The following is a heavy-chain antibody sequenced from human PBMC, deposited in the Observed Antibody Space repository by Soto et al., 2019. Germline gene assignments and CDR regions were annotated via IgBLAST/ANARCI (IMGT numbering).Heavy chain of an antibody. CDR2: ISAYNGNT. V-gene: IGHV1-18*01. Sequence: QVQLVQSGAEVKKPGASVKVSCKASGYTFTSYGISWVRQAPGQGLEWMGWISAYNGNTNYAQKLQGRVTTXTXXATSTAYMELRSLRSGDTAVYYCARSSGSADWFDPWGQGTLVTVSS. D-gene: IGHD6-13*01. CDR1: GYTFTSYG. CDR3: ARSSGSADWFDP. J-gene: IGHJ5*02.